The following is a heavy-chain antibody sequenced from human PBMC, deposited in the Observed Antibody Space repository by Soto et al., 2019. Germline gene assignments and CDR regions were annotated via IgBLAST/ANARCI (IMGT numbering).Heavy chain of an antibody. D-gene: IGHD4-4*01. V-gene: IGHV4-59*01. J-gene: IGHJ4*02. CDR3: ARADYSKIAY. CDR1: GGSTNNYY. CDR2: IYYSGRT. Sequence: SETLSLTCSISGGSTNNYYGSWIRQPPGRGLEWIGYIYYSGRTNYSPSLKSRVTISVDTSKNQFSLKLTSVTAADTAVYYCARADYSKIAYWGQGTLVTVSS.